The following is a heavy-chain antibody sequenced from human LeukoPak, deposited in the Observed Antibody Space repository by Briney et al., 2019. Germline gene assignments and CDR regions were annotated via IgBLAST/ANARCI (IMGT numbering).Heavy chain of an antibody. J-gene: IGHJ3*02. CDR3: ARDGDYCVNDAFDI. CDR1: GYTFTGYY. CDR2: INPNSGGT. Sequence: GASVKVSCMASGYTFTGYYMHWVRQAPGQGLEWMGWINPNSGGTNYAQKFQGSVTMTRDTSISTAYMELSRLRSDDTAVYYCARDGDYCVNDAFDIWGQGTMVTVSS. V-gene: IGHV1-2*02. D-gene: IGHD4-17*01.